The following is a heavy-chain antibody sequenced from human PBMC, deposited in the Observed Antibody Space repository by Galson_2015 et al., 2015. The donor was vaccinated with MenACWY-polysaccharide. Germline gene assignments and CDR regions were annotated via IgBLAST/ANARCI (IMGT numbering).Heavy chain of an antibody. CDR1: GFTFAIYA. J-gene: IGHJ5*01. D-gene: IGHD6-13*01. CDR3: ARIRSGSSTCYWFDS. CDR2: ISGSGGST. Sequence: SLRLSCAASGFTFAIYAMSWVRQAPGKGLEWVSGISGSGGSTYYPDSVKGRFTISRDNPKNTLYLQVNSLRVEDTAVYYCARIRSGSSTCYWFDSWGQGTLVTVSS. V-gene: IGHV3-23*01.